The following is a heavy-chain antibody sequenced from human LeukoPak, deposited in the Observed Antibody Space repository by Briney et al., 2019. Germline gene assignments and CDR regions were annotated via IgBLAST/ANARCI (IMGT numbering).Heavy chain of an antibody. CDR3: ATETSEKSYYYDSSGYYYLDY. J-gene: IGHJ4*02. Sequence: ASVKVSCKVSGYTLTELSMHWVRQAPGKGLEWMGGFDPEDGETIYAQKFQGRVTMTEDTSTDTAYMELSSLRSEETAVYYCATETSEKSYYYDSSGYYYLDYWGQGTLVTVSS. D-gene: IGHD3-22*01. CDR1: GYTLTELS. V-gene: IGHV1-24*01. CDR2: FDPEDGET.